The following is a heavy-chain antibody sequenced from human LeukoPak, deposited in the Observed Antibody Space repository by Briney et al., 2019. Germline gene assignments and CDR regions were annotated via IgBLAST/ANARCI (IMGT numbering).Heavy chain of an antibody. V-gene: IGHV3-21*01. J-gene: IGHJ6*03. CDR2: ITTSSSYM. CDR1: GFTFSAHN. CDR3: ARDPYSGGYGAYYYYYMDV. Sequence: GSLRLSCAASGFTFSAHNMNWVRRPPGKGLEWVSSITTSSSYMFYADSVRGRFTISRDNAENSLYLQMNSLRDEDTAVYYCARDPYSGGYGAYYYYYMDVWGKGTTVTVSS. D-gene: IGHD6-19*01.